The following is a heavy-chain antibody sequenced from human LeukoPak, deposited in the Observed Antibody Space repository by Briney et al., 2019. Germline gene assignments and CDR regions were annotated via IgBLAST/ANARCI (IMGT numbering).Heavy chain of an antibody. V-gene: IGHV3-48*01. D-gene: IGHD2-2*01. Sequence: PGGSLRLSCAAPGFTFSHYSMNWVRQAPGKGLEWISYIGISSGNTKYADSVKGRFTISGDKAKNSVYLQMNSLRVEDTAVYYCARDTKYAFDNWGQGTLVTVSS. CDR1: GFTFSHYS. J-gene: IGHJ4*02. CDR2: IGISSGNT. CDR3: ARDTKYAFDN.